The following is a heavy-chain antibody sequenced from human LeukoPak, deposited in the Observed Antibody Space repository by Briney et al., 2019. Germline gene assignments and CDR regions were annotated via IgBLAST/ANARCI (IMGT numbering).Heavy chain of an antibody. Sequence: ASVKVSCKASGYTFTGYYMHCVRQAPGQGLEWMGWINPNSGGTNDAQKYQGRVTMTRDTSISTAYMELSRLRSDDTAVYYCAVGVGGWYPDYWGQGTLVTVSS. V-gene: IGHV1-2*02. CDR1: GYTFTGYY. CDR2: INPNSGGT. J-gene: IGHJ4*02. D-gene: IGHD6-19*01. CDR3: AVGVGGWYPDY.